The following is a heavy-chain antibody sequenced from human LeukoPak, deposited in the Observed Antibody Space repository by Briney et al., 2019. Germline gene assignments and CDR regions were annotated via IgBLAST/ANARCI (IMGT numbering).Heavy chain of an antibody. Sequence: ASVKVSCKASGYTFTSYDINWVRQATGQGLEWMGWMNPNSGNTGYAQKFQGRVTMTTNTSISTAYMELSSLRSEDTAVYYCAGVKWELPPNYYYYMDVWGKGTTVTVSS. D-gene: IGHD1-26*01. V-gene: IGHV1-8*01. CDR2: MNPNSGNT. CDR1: GYTFTSYD. CDR3: AGVKWELPPNYYYYMDV. J-gene: IGHJ6*03.